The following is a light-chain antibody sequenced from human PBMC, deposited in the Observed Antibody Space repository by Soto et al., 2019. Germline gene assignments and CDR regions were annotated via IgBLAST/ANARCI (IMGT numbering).Light chain of an antibody. J-gene: IGLJ1*01. Sequence: QSVLTQPASVSGSPGQSITISCTGTSSDVGGYSYVSWYQQHPGKAPKLMIYEVNNRPSGVSSRFSGSQSGNTASLAISGLRAEDEAFYYCSSFTSTNTAVFGTGTKVTVL. CDR2: EVN. V-gene: IGLV2-14*01. CDR1: SSDVGGYSY. CDR3: SSFTSTNTAV.